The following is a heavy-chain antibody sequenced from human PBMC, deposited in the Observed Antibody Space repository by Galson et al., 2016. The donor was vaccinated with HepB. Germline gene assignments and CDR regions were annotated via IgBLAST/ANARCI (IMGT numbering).Heavy chain of an antibody. Sequence: SETLSLTCTVSGDSIRNYYWSWLRQPPGKGLEWIAYVFYTGTTNYNPSLRSRVTASVDTSKNQFSLNLSSVPAADTAIYYCARDAYRSSHLDLWGRGTLVTVSS. CDR1: GDSIRNYY. J-gene: IGHJ2*01. D-gene: IGHD6-6*01. CDR2: VFYTGTT. CDR3: ARDAYRSSHLDL. V-gene: IGHV4-59*01.